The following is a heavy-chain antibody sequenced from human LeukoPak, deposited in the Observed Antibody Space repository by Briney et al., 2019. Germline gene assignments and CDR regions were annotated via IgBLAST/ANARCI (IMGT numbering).Heavy chain of an antibody. Sequence: VKISCKVSGYTFTDYYMHWVQQAPGKGLEWMGLVDPEDGETIYAEKFQGRVTITADTSTDTAYMELSSLRSEDTAVYYCASRGYYGDYGDYYYYMDVWGKGTTVTVSS. CDR1: GYTFTDYY. D-gene: IGHD4-17*01. CDR3: ASRGYYGDYGDYYYYMDV. CDR2: VDPEDGET. J-gene: IGHJ6*03. V-gene: IGHV1-69-2*01.